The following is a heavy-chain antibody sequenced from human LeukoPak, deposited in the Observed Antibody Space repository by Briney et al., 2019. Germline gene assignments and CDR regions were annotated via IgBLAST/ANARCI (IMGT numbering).Heavy chain of an antibody. CDR3: ARGSLGYCSGGSCYGMSYYYGMDV. CDR2: INHSGST. Sequence: SETLSLTCAVYGGSFSGYYWSWIRQPPGKGLEWIGEINHSGSTNYNPSLKSRVTMSVDTSKNQFSLKLSSVTAADTAVYYCARGSLGYCSGGSCYGMSYYYGMDVWGKGTTVTVSS. D-gene: IGHD2-15*01. CDR1: GGSFSGYY. J-gene: IGHJ6*04. V-gene: IGHV4-34*01.